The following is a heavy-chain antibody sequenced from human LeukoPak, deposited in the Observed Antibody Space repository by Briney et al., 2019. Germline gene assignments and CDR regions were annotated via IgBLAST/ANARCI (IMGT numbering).Heavy chain of an antibody. V-gene: IGHV3-9*01. CDR1: GFTFDGYA. J-gene: IGHJ3*02. D-gene: IGHD5-18*01. CDR2: ISWSSGSI. CDR3: AKDIGGYSYGYDDAFDI. Sequence: PGRSLRLSCAASGFTFDGYAMHWVRQAPGKGLEWVAGISWSSGSIGYADSVKRRFTISRANAKNSLYLQMNRLRAEDTALYYCAKDIGGYSYGYDDAFDIWGQGTMVTVSS.